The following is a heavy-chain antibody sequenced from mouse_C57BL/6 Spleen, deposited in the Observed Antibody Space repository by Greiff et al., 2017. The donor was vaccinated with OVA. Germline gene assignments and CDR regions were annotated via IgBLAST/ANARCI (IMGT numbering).Heavy chain of an antibody. CDR3: TRRGLYYYGIPYYFDY. D-gene: IGHD1-1*01. V-gene: IGHV1-15*01. Sequence: QVHVKQSGAELVRPGASVTLSCKASGYTFTDYEMHWVKQTPVHGLEWIGAIDPETGGTAYNQKFKGKAILTADKSSSTAYMELRSLTSEDSAVYYCTRRGLYYYGIPYYFDYWGQGTTLTVSS. CDR2: IDPETGGT. J-gene: IGHJ2*01. CDR1: GYTFTDYE.